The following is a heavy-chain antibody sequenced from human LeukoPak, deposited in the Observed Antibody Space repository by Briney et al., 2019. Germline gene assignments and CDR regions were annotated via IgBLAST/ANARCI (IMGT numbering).Heavy chain of an antibody. D-gene: IGHD6-19*01. V-gene: IGHV6-1*01. CDR1: GDSVSSNSAA. J-gene: IGHJ3*02. CDR3: ARGSFSSGRGFDI. Sequence: SQTLSLTCAISGDSVSSNSAAWNWIRQSPSRGLEWLGRTYYRSRWYNEYALSVKSRITISSDTSKNQFSLQLNSVTPEDTALYYCARGSFSSGRGFDIWGQGTMVTVSS. CDR2: TYYRSRWYN.